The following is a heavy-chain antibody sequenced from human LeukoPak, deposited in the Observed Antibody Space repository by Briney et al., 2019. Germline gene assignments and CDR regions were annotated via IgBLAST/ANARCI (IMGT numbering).Heavy chain of an antibody. Sequence: PSETLSLTCAVYGGSFSGYYWSWIRQPPGRGLEWIGEINHSGSTNYNPSLKSRVTISVDTSKNQFSLKLSSVTAADTAVYYCARGRLYCSSTSCYAPRRFDPWGQGTLVTVSS. J-gene: IGHJ5*02. D-gene: IGHD2-2*01. CDR2: INHSGST. CDR3: ARGRLYCSSTSCYAPRRFDP. V-gene: IGHV4-34*01. CDR1: GGSFSGYY.